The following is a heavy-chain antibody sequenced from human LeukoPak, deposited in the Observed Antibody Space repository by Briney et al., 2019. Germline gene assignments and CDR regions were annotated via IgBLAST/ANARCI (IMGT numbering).Heavy chain of an antibody. Sequence: GGSLRLSCAVSGFTFGDYAMSWVRQAPGKGLEWVGSIRSKPYGGTSDYAASVKGRFTISRDDSKGIVYLQVNSLKTEDTAVYYRTRVANDISTGCDYWGQGTLVTVSS. J-gene: IGHJ4*02. D-gene: IGHD3-9*01. CDR2: IRSKPYGGTS. CDR3: TRVANDISTGCDY. V-gene: IGHV3-49*04. CDR1: GFTFGDYA.